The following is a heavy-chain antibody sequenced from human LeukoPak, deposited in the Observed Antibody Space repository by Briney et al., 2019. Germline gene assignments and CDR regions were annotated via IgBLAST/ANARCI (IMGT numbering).Heavy chain of an antibody. Sequence: SETLSLTCAVYGGSFSGYYWSWIRQPPGKGLEWIGEINHRGSTNYNPSLKSRVTISVDTSKNQFSLKLSSVTAADTAVYYCARGGVVVVAAANWFDPWGQGTLVTVSS. V-gene: IGHV4-34*01. D-gene: IGHD2-15*01. CDR2: INHRGST. CDR1: GGSFSGYY. CDR3: ARGGVVVVAAANWFDP. J-gene: IGHJ5*02.